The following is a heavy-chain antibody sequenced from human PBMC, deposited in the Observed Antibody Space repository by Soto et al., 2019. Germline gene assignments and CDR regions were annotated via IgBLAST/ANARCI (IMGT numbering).Heavy chain of an antibody. J-gene: IGHJ6*02. Sequence: QVQLQESGPGLVKPSQTLSLTCTVSGGSISSGDYYWSWIRQPPGKGLEWIGYIYYSGSTYYNPSLTSRVTISVDTSKNQFALKLSSVTAADTAVYYCASGRGDIVATIHYYYYGMAVWGQGTTVTVSS. CDR2: IYYSGST. D-gene: IGHD5-12*01. CDR3: ASGRGDIVATIHYYYYGMAV. CDR1: GGSISSGDYY. V-gene: IGHV4-30-4*01.